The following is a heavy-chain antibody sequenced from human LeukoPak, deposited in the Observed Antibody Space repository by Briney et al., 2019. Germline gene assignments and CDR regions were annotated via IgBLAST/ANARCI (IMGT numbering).Heavy chain of an antibody. D-gene: IGHD3-10*01. CDR3: ARDLLELAAPLDV. CDR2: ISSSGSSI. V-gene: IGHV3-11*04. Sequence: GGSLRLSCAASGFTFSDYYMSWMRQAPGKGPEWVSYISSSGSSIYYADSVKGRFTISRDNAKNSLYVQMNSLRAEDTAVYYCARDLLELAAPLDVWGKGTTVTVSS. CDR1: GFTFSDYY. J-gene: IGHJ6*04.